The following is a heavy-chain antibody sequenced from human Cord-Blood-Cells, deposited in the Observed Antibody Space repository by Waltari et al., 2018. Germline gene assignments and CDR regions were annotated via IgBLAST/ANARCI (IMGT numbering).Heavy chain of an antibody. Sequence: QLQLQESGPGLVKPSETLSLTCTVSGGSISSSSYYWGWIRQPPGKGLEWIGSIYYSGSTYYNPSLKSRVTISVDTSKNQFSLKLSSVTAADTAVYYCAEAKGYSYGYWYFDLWGRGTLVTVSS. D-gene: IGHD5-18*01. CDR1: GGSISSSSYY. V-gene: IGHV4-39*01. J-gene: IGHJ2*01. CDR2: IYYSGST. CDR3: AEAKGYSYGYWYFDL.